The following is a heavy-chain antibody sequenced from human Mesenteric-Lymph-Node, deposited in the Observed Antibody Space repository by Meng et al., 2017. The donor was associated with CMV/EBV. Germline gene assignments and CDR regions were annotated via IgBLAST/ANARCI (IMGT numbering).Heavy chain of an antibody. D-gene: IGHD1-26*01. J-gene: IGHJ3*02. Sequence: SETLSLTCTVSGDSVTSGTNYWTWIRQSPGKGLEWIGYTSRDGRTNYNSFFKSRVSISLDTSKNQFSLKLNSVTAADTAVYFCARAVVGVTTPFDIWGQGTMVTVSS. CDR3: ARAVVGVTTPFDI. V-gene: IGHV4-61*01. CDR1: GDSVTSGTNY. CDR2: TSRDGRT.